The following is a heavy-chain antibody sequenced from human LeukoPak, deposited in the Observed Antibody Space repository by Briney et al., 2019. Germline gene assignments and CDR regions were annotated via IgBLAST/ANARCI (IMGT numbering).Heavy chain of an antibody. CDR1: GYTFTTYG. D-gene: IGHD3-9*01. CDR2: INPKSGGT. Sequence: ASVKVSCKASGYTFTTYGISWLQQAPGQGLEWMGWINPKSGGTNYEQKFQGRVTMTRDTSISTAYMELGRLRSDDTAVYYCACGSEVLRSFAWPYFEYWGQGTLVTVSS. J-gene: IGHJ4*02. CDR3: ACGSEVLRSFAWPYFEY. V-gene: IGHV1-2*02.